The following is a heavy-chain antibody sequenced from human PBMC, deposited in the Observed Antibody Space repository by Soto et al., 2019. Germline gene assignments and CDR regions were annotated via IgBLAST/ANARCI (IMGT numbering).Heavy chain of an antibody. V-gene: IGHV4-59*08. J-gene: IGHJ4*02. CDR1: GGSISSYY. CDR3: ARHASYCSSTSCFLTD. D-gene: IGHD2-2*01. CDR2: IYYSGST. Sequence: SETLSLTCTVSGGSISSYYWSWIRQPPGKGLEWIGYIYYSGSTNYNPSLKSRVTISVDTSKNQFSLKLSSVTAADTAVYYCARHASYCSSTSCFLTDWGQGTLVTVSS.